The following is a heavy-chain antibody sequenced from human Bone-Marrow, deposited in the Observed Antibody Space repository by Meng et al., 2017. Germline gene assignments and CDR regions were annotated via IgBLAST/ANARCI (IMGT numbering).Heavy chain of an antibody. V-gene: IGHV3-48*03. Sequence: GGSLRLSCAASGFTFSNYEMNWVRQAPGKGLELISYIDTSGTIIKYVESVRGRFTISRDNAKNSLFLQMNSLRAEDTAVYYCARDLFSTLQKRIAAAGTDGGHGVWGQGTLVTVSS. CDR3: ARDLFSTLQKRIAAAGTDGGHGV. CDR1: GFTFSNYE. D-gene: IGHD6-25*01. CDR2: IDTSGTII. J-gene: IGHJ4*02.